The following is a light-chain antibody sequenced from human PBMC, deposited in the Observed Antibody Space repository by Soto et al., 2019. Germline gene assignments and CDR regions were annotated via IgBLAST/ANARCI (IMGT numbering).Light chain of an antibody. V-gene: IGKV1-5*01. CDR3: QQYNTCSLT. Sequence: DIQMTQSPSTLSASVGDRVTITCRASQTITTWLAWLQQKPGKAPELLIYDASTLVSGVPSRFSGSGSGTEFTLTISGLQPDDFATYYCQQYNTCSLTFGGGTKVEIK. CDR2: DAS. CDR1: QTITTW. J-gene: IGKJ4*01.